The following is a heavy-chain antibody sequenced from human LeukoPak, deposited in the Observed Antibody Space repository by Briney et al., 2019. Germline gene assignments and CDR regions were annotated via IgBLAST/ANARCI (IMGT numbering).Heavy chain of an antibody. CDR3: AKEDCGGDCYGGVDY. CDR2: IDSRGRNM. D-gene: IGHD2-21*01. V-gene: IGHV3-23*01. CDR1: GFLFSSYA. Sequence: GGSLRLFCAASGFLFSSYAMSWVRPAPGKGLEGVSSIDSRGRNMYYADSVKGRFTISRDNSKNTLYLQMNSLRAEDTAAYYCAKEDCGGDCYGGVDYWGQGTLVTVSS. J-gene: IGHJ4*02.